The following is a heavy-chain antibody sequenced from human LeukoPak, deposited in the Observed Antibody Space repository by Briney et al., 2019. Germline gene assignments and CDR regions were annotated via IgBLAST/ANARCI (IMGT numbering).Heavy chain of an antibody. D-gene: IGHD1-26*01. CDR3: ARGGQSSVGAKSPDNWFDP. V-gene: IGHV4-34*01. Sequence: SETLSLTCAVYGGSFSGCYWSWIRQPPGKGLEWIGEINHSGSTNYNPSLKSRVTISVDTSKNQFSLKLSSVTAADTAVYYCARGGQSSVGAKSPDNWFDPWGQGTLVTVSS. CDR2: INHSGST. CDR1: GGSFSGCY. J-gene: IGHJ5*02.